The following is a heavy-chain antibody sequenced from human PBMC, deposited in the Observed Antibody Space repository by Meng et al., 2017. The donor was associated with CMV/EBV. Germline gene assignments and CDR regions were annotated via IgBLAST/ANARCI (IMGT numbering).Heavy chain of an antibody. V-gene: IGHV3-21*01. CDR3: ARDGRQQLDFDY. CDR2: ISSSSSYI. Sequence: GGSLRLSCAASGFTFSSYSMNWVRQAPGKGLEWVSSISSSSSYIYYADSVKGRFTISRDNAKNSLYLQMNSLRAEDTAVYYCARDGRQQLDFDYWGQGTLVTVFS. J-gene: IGHJ4*02. D-gene: IGHD6-13*01. CDR1: GFTFSSYS.